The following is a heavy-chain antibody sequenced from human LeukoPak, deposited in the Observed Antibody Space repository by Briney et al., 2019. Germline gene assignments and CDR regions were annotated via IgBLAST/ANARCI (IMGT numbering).Heavy chain of an antibody. J-gene: IGHJ4*02. CDR3: SRDPRHNDY. V-gene: IGHV3-11*01. Sequence: PGGSLRLSCAASGFTFSDSYMTWIRQAPGKGLELLSYISGSSSDVNYIDSVRGRFTISRDNAKSSLYLHMNSLTVEDTAVYYCSRDPRHNDYWGQGTLVTVSS. CDR2: ISGSSSDV. CDR1: GFTFSDSY.